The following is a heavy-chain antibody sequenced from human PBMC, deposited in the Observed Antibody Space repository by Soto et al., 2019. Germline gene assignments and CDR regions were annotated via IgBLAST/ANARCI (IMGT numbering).Heavy chain of an antibody. CDR3: ARQAAAGPFLY. CDR2: ILYSGSA. Sequence: SETLSLTCTLSGGSFSLYHWSWLRQSPGRGLEWIGYILYSGSANYSPSLKSRVTISVDTSRNQFSLEVTSVTAADTAVYYCARQAAAGPFLYWGQGTLVTVS. D-gene: IGHD6-13*01. J-gene: IGHJ4*02. V-gene: IGHV4-59*08. CDR1: GGSFSLYH.